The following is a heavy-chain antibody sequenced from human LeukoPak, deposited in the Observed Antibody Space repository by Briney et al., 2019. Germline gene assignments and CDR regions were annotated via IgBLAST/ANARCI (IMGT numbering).Heavy chain of an antibody. CDR3: ARPYYDSSAPPYDY. Sequence: WASVKVSCKASGYTFTSYGISWVRQAPGQGLEWMGWISAYNGNTNYAQKLQGRVTMTTDTSTSTAYMELRSLRSDDTAVYYCARPYYDSSAPPYDYWGQGTLVTVSS. J-gene: IGHJ4*02. D-gene: IGHD3-22*01. CDR1: GYTFTSYG. CDR2: ISAYNGNT. V-gene: IGHV1-18*01.